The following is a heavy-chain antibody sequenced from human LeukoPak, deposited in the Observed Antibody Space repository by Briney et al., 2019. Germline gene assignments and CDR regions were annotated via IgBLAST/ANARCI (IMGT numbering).Heavy chain of an antibody. CDR3: AKGNTGSAYSAVDH. CDR2: VSGSGDAT. Sequence: GGSLRLSCAASGFTFGSYALSWVRQAPGKGLEWVSTVSGSGDATYYADSVKGRFTVSRDDSKHTLHLQMDSLRAEDTALYYCAKGNTGSAYSAVDHWGQGTLVTVSS. V-gene: IGHV3-23*01. D-gene: IGHD2-15*01. J-gene: IGHJ4*02. CDR1: GFTFGSYA.